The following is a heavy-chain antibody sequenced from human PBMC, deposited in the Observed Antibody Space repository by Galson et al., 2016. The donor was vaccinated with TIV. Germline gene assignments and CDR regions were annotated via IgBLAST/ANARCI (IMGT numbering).Heavy chain of an antibody. CDR2: IFSSGST. D-gene: IGHD6-19*01. V-gene: IGHV4-61*01. CDR3: ARDSWGSGYNSGWEGFDL. CDR1: GASVNSGNYY. J-gene: IGHJ3*01. Sequence: SETLSLTCAVSGASVNSGNYYWTWIRQPPGKGLECIGYIFSSGSTKYNPSLKSRVAISVDTSRNQFSLKLTSVTAADTAVYYCARDSWGSGYNSGWEGFDLWGQGTMVTVSS.